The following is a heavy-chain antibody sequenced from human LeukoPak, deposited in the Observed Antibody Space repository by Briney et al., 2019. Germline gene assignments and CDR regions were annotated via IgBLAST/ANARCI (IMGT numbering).Heavy chain of an antibody. Sequence: GASVKVSCKASGYTFTHYHLHWVRQAPGQGLEWMGWINPKTGGTNYAQKFQGRVTLTRDTSISTAYMEVSSLTSDDTAVYYCVRDFPDYSSHFDYWGQGTLVTVPS. CDR1: GYTFTHYH. V-gene: IGHV1-2*02. CDR3: VRDFPDYSSHFDY. D-gene: IGHD6-19*01. J-gene: IGHJ4*02. CDR2: INPKTGGT.